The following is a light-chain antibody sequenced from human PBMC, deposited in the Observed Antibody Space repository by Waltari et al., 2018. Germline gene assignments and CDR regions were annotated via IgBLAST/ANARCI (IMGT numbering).Light chain of an antibody. CDR3: SSYTTSSAPGV. V-gene: IGLV2-14*01. CDR2: EVS. CDR1: DSYVGAYEF. Sequence: QSALTQPASVSGSPGQSLTISCSGTDSYVGAYEFVPWYQQHPGKAPHLIIYEVSNRPSGISNRFSASKSGNTASLTISGLQAEDEADYYCSSYTTSSAPGVFGTGTRVTVL. J-gene: IGLJ1*01.